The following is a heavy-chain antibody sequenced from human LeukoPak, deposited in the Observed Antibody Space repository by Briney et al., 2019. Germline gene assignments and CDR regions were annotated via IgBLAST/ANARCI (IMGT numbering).Heavy chain of an antibody. V-gene: IGHV1-18*01. J-gene: IGHJ4*02. Sequence: ASVKVSCKASGYTFTSYGISWVRQAPGQGLEWMGWISAYNGNTNYAQKLQGRVTMTRDTSISTAYMELSRLRSDDTAVYYCARETWDSGSDYWGQGTLVTVSS. CDR1: GYTFTSYG. CDR3: ARETWDSGSDY. CDR2: ISAYNGNT. D-gene: IGHD6-19*01.